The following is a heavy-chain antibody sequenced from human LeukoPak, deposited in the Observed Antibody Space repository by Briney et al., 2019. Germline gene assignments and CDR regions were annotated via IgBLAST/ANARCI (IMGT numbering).Heavy chain of an antibody. D-gene: IGHD2-2*02. Sequence: SETLSLTCAVYGGSFTGYYWSWIRQPPGKGLEWIGEINHSGSTNYNPSLKSGVTISVDTSKNQFSLKLSSVTAADTAVYFCARVGYCSSTSCYTGNWFDPCGQGTQFTVSS. J-gene: IGHJ5*02. CDR1: GGSFTGYY. CDR3: ARVGYCSSTSCYTGNWFDP. CDR2: INHSGST. V-gene: IGHV4-34*01.